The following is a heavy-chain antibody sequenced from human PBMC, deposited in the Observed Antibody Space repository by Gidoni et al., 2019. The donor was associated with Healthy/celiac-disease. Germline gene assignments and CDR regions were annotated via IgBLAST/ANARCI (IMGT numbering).Heavy chain of an antibody. D-gene: IGHD6-6*01. CDR3: ARASSIAARDAFDI. CDR1: GFTLDDYG. Sequence: EVQLVEAGGGGVRPGGSLRLSCAASGFTLDDYGMSWVRQAQGKGLGWVSGINWNGGSTGYADSVKGRFTISRDNAKNSLYLQMNSLRAEDTALYYCARASSIAARDAFDIWGQGTMVTVSS. V-gene: IGHV3-20*04. CDR2: INWNGGST. J-gene: IGHJ3*02.